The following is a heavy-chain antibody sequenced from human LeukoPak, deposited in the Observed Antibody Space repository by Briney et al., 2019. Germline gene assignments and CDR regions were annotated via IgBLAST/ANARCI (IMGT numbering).Heavy chain of an antibody. CDR1: GGSISSYY. J-gene: IGHJ3*02. D-gene: IGHD3-16*01. CDR2: IYYSGST. V-gene: IGHV4-59*08. Sequence: KPSETLSLTCTVSGGSISSYYWSWIRQPPGKGLEWIGYIYYSGSTNYNPSLKSRVTISVDTSKNQFSLKLSSVTAADTAAYYCARCQGAADAFDIWGQGTMVTVSS. CDR3: ARCQGAADAFDI.